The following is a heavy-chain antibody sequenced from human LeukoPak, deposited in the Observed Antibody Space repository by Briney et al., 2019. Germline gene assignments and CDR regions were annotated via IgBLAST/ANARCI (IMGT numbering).Heavy chain of an antibody. CDR2: IYSDANT. J-gene: IGHJ5*02. V-gene: IGHV3-53*01. Sequence: PGGSLRLSCAASGFTFSTNHMTWVRQAPGKGPEWVSVIYSDANTYYADSVKGRLTISRDNSKSTLYLQMNSLRGEDTAVYYCVRDLTWGQGTLVTVSS. CDR1: GFTFSTNH. CDR3: VRDLT.